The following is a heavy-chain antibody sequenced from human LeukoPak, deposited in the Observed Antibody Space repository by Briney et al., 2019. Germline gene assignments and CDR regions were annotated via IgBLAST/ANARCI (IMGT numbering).Heavy chain of an antibody. CDR2: ISSSGSTK. Sequence: GGSLRLSCTASGFTFGDYAMSWVRQAPGKGLEWVSYISSSGSTKYYADSVKGRFTISRDNAKNSVYLQMNSLRVEDTAVYYCARELRVVRGVSFDYWGQGTLVTVSS. J-gene: IGHJ4*02. V-gene: IGHV3-48*03. CDR1: GFTFGDYA. D-gene: IGHD3-10*01. CDR3: ARELRVVRGVSFDY.